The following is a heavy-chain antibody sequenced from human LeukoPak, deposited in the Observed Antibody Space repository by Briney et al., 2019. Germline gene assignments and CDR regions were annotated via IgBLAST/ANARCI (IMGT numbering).Heavy chain of an antibody. D-gene: IGHD3-22*01. Sequence: GGSLRLSCAASGFTFSSYSMNWVRQAPGKGLEWVSSISSSSSYIYYADSVKGRFTISRDNAKNSLYLQMNSLRAEDTAVYYCARVARGYYYDSSGYTEFDYWGQGTLVTVSS. CDR3: ARVARGYYYDSSGYTEFDY. J-gene: IGHJ4*02. V-gene: IGHV3-21*01. CDR1: GFTFSSYS. CDR2: ISSSSSYI.